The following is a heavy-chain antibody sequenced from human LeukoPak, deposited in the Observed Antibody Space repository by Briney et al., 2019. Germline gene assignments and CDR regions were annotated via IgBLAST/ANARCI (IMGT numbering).Heavy chain of an antibody. CDR1: GYTFTSYY. CDR3: ATSIITMVRGVFDY. CDR2: INPSGGST. J-gene: IGHJ4*02. Sequence: ASVKVSCKASGYTFTSYYMHWVRQAPGQGLEWMGIINPSGGSTSYAQKFQGRVTMTEDTSTDTAYMELSSLRSEDTAVYYCATSIITMVRGVFDYWGQGTLVTVSS. D-gene: IGHD3-10*01. V-gene: IGHV1-46*01.